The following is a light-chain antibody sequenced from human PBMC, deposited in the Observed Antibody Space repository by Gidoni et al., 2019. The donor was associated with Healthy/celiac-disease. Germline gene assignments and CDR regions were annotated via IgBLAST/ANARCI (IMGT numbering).Light chain of an antibody. J-gene: IGLJ2*01. CDR3: SSYTSSSTLV. CDR1: SSDVGGYNY. V-gene: IGLV2-14*01. Sequence: QSALTQPASVSESPGQSITISCTGTSSDVGGYNYVSWYQQHPGKAPKLMIYDVSNRPSGVSKRFSGSKSGKTASLTISGLQAEYEADYYCSSYTSSSTLVFGGGTKLTVL. CDR2: DVS.